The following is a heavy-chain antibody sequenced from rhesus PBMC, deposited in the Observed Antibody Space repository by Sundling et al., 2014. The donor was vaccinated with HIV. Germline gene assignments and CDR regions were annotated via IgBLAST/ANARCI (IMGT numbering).Heavy chain of an antibody. CDR2: ISGSSGST. J-gene: IGHJ4*01. V-gene: IGHV4-99*02. D-gene: IGHD2-15*01. CDR3: ARDLIVVVGFDS. CDR1: GGSFSGNY. Sequence: QVQLQESGPGLVKPSETLSLTCAVSGGSFSGNYWGWIRQPPGKGLEYIGYISGSSGSTNYNPSLKSRVTISKDTSKNQFSLKLTSVTAADTAIYYCARDLIVVVGFDSWGQGVLVTVSS.